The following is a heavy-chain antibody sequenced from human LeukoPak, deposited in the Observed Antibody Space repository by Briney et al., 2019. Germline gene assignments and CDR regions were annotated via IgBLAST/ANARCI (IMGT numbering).Heavy chain of an antibody. CDR3: ARGRMAVAGSYEY. V-gene: IGHV3-7*05. Sequence: PGGPLNFSCAASGITFGSNWITWVRQPPGKGQECVANIKPDGSEKHYVDSVEGRFTISRDNAKNSLFLEMNSLRAEDTAVYYCARGRMAVAGSYEYWGQGTLVTVSS. D-gene: IGHD6-19*01. J-gene: IGHJ4*02. CDR2: IKPDGSEK. CDR1: GITFGSNW.